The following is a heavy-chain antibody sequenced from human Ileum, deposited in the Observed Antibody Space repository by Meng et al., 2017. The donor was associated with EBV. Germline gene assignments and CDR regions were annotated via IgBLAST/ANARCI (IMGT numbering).Heavy chain of an antibody. Sequence: LPLQESGLGLVKPSETLSLTCTVSGGPINSSSYYWGWIRQPPGKGLEWIGSIYYSGRTYYNPSLKSRVTISVDTSKNQFSLKLSSVTAADTAVYYCARPIAAAGWFDPWGQGTLVTVSS. CDR2: IYYSGRT. D-gene: IGHD6-13*01. V-gene: IGHV4-39*01. CDR3: ARPIAAAGWFDP. CDR1: GGPINSSSYY. J-gene: IGHJ5*02.